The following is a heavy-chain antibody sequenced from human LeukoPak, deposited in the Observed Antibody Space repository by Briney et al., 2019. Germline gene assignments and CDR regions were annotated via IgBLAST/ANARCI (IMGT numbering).Heavy chain of an antibody. D-gene: IGHD5/OR15-5a*01. V-gene: IGHV4-34*01. CDR3: ARRVYGTSQYY. J-gene: IGHJ4*02. Sequence: SETLSLTCAVYGGSFSGYYWSWIRQPPGKGLEWIGTIYYSGITHYSPSLKSRVTISVDTSKNQFSLKLSSVTATDTALYYCARRVYGTSQYYWGQGTLVTVSS. CDR1: GGSFSGYY. CDR2: IYYSGIT.